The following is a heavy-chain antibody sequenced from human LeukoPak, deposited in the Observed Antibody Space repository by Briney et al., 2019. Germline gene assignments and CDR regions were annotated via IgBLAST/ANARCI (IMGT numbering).Heavy chain of an antibody. D-gene: IGHD3-22*01. CDR2: IYYSGST. CDR3: ARHPEYYDSSGDAFDI. CDR1: GGSISSYY. V-gene: IGHV4-59*05. Sequence: SETLSLTCTVSGGSISSYYWSWIRQPAGKGLEWIGSIYYSGSTYYNPSLKSRVTISVDTSKNQFSLKLSSVTAADTAVYYCARHPEYYDSSGDAFDIWGQGTMVTVSS. J-gene: IGHJ3*02.